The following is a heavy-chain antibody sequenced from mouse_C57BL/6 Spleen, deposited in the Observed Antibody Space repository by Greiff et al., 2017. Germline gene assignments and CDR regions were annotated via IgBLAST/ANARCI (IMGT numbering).Heavy chain of an antibody. CDR1: GYTFTDYN. D-gene: IGHD2-3*01. J-gene: IGHJ1*03. V-gene: IGHV1-18*01. CDR2: ISPNNCGT. CDR3: ARSNDGYPYLYFDV. Sequence: VQLQQSGPELVKPGASVKISCQASGYTFTDYNMDWVKQRHGNSLEWIGDISPNNCGTIYNHNFKGKFTLTVDNASSTAYMELRSLTSEDTAVYYCARSNDGYPYLYFDVWGTGTTVTVSS.